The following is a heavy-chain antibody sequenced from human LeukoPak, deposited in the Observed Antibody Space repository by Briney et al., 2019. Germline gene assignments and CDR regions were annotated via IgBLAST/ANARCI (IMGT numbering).Heavy chain of an antibody. Sequence: RASVKVSCKASGYTLTAFYIHWVRQTPGQGLEWMGWIIPTNGDTNYAQKFQGGVTMTRDTSVNTAYMELKWLRSDDTAVYYCARSNHYYGSGSGDAYDIWGQGTMVTVSS. CDR3: ARSNHYYGSGSGDAYDI. D-gene: IGHD3-10*01. CDR2: IIPTNGDT. J-gene: IGHJ3*02. V-gene: IGHV1-2*02. CDR1: GYTLTAFY.